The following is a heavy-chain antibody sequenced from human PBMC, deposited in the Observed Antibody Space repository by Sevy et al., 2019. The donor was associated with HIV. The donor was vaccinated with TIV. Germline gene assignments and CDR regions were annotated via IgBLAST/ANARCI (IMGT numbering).Heavy chain of an antibody. Sequence: GGSLRLSCAAPGFTFSNYRMNWVRQAPGKGLEWGSSISSSSNYIYYADSVKGRFTISIDNAKNSLYLQMNSLGAEDTAVYYCARGSAVLSATIWDGFDYWGQGTLVTVSS. V-gene: IGHV3-21*01. CDR1: GFTFSNYR. CDR3: ARGSAVLSATIWDGFDY. CDR2: ISSSSNYI. J-gene: IGHJ4*02. D-gene: IGHD2-2*02.